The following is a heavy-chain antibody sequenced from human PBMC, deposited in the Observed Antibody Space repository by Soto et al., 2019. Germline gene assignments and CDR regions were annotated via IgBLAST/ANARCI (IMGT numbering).Heavy chain of an antibody. V-gene: IGHV3-7*01. CDR1: GFTFSSYW. Sequence: GGSLRLSCAASGFTFSSYWMSWVRQAPGKGLEWVANIKQDGSEKYYVDSVKGRFTISRDNAKNSLYLQMNSLRAEDTAVYYCARVKKIFGVVIWFDHWGQGTLVTVSS. CDR2: IKQDGSEK. CDR3: ARVKKIFGVVIWFDH. D-gene: IGHD3-3*01. J-gene: IGHJ5*02.